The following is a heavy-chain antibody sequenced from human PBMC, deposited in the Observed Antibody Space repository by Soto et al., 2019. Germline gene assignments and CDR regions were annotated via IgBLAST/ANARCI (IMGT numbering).Heavy chain of an antibody. CDR2: IYYSGST. Sequence: QLQLQESGPGLVKPSETLSLTCTVSGGSISSSTYFWGWIRQPPGKGLEWIGNIYYSGSTYYNPSLKSRASISVDTSKDQFSLKLTSVTAADTAVYYCTNSNWFDPWGQGTLVTVSS. V-gene: IGHV4-39*01. J-gene: IGHJ5*02. D-gene: IGHD3-10*01. CDR1: GGSISSSTYF. CDR3: TNSNWFDP.